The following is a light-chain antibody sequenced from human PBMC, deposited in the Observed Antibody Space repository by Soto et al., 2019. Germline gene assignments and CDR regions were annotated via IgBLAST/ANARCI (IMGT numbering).Light chain of an antibody. CDR3: QQYDDLPTYT. J-gene: IGKJ2*01. Sequence: DIQMTQSPSSLSASVGDRVTITCQASQDISNYLNWYQQKPGKAPNLLIYHASNLETGVQSRFSGSGSGTDFSFTISSLQPEDIATYYCQQYDDLPTYTFGQGTKLEIK. CDR2: HAS. CDR1: QDISNY. V-gene: IGKV1-33*01.